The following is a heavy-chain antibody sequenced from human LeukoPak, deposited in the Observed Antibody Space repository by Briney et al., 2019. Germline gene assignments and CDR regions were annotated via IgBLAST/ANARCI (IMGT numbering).Heavy chain of an antibody. D-gene: IGHD4-23*01. CDR2: MYYSGNT. CDR1: GGSISSGTYY. CDR3: ARQGDDYGGTWGFDY. J-gene: IGHJ4*02. Sequence: SETLSLTCTVSGGSISSGTYYWGWIRQPPGKGLGWFGSMYYSGNTYYNPSLKSRITISVSTSKNQFSMKLNSVTAADTAVYSFARQGDDYGGTWGFDYWGQGTLVTVSS. V-gene: IGHV4-39*01.